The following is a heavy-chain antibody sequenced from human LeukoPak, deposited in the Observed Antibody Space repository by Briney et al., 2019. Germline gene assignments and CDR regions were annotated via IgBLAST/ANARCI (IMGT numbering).Heavy chain of an antibody. D-gene: IGHD6-19*01. Sequence: PSETLSLTCTVSGGSISSSSYYWGWIRQPPVKGLEWIGSIYYSGSTYYNPSLKSRVTISVDTSKNQFSLKLSSVTAADTAVYYCARPTKTVPGPYYYMDVWGKGTTVTISS. J-gene: IGHJ6*03. CDR3: ARPTKTVPGPYYYMDV. V-gene: IGHV4-39*01. CDR2: IYYSGST. CDR1: GGSISSSSYY.